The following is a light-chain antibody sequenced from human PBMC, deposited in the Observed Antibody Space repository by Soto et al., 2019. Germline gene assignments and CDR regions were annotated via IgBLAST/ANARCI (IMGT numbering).Light chain of an antibody. V-gene: IGLV1-40*01. J-gene: IGLJ2*01. CDR1: RSNIGAGYD. CDR3: QSYDSSLSGYVV. Sequence: QPVLTQPPSVSGAPGQRVTISCTGSRSNIGAGYDVHWYQQLPGTAPKLLIYGNSNRPSGVSDRFSGSKSGTSASLAITGLQAEDEADYYCQSYDSSLSGYVVFGGGTKLTVL. CDR2: GNS.